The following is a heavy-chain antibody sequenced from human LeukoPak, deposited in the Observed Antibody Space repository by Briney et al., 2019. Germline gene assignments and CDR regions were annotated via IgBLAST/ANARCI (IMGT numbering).Heavy chain of an antibody. CDR3: ARGYCSGGSCSLP. V-gene: IGHV3-21*01. Sequence: GGSLRLSCAASGFTFSSYSMNWVRQAPGKGLEWVSSISSSSSYIYYADSVKGRFTISRDNAKNSLYLRMNSLRAEDTAVYYCARGYCSGGSCSLPWGQGTLVTVSS. J-gene: IGHJ5*02. D-gene: IGHD2-15*01. CDR1: GFTFSSYS. CDR2: ISSSSSYI.